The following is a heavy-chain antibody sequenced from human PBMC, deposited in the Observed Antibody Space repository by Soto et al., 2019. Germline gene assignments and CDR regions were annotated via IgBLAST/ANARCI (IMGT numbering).Heavy chain of an antibody. J-gene: IGHJ5*02. CDR1: GGSISSGGYS. CDR2: IYHSGST. D-gene: IGHD3-10*01. V-gene: IGHV4-30-2*01. Sequence: SETLSLTCAVSGGSISSGGYSWSWIRQPPGKGLEWIGYIYHSGSTYYNPSLKSRVTISVDRSKNQFSRKLSSVTAADTAVYYCARAGHGTMVRGVISWFDPWGQGTLVTVSS. CDR3: ARAGHGTMVRGVISWFDP.